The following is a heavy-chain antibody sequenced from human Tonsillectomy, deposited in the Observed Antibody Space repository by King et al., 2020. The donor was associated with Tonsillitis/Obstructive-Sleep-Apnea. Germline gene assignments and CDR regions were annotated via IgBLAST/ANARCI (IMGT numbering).Heavy chain of an antibody. CDR3: ASSGEGSYSDYLDC. D-gene: IGHD1-26*01. CDR1: GYTFTGYY. Sequence: QLVQSGAEVKKPGASVKVSCKASGYTFTGYYMHWVRQAPGQGLEWMGWINPNSGGTNYAQTFQGRVTMTRDTSISTAYMELSRLRSDDTAVYYCASSGEGSYSDYLDCWGQRTLVTLS. J-gene: IGHJ4*02. CDR2: INPNSGGT. V-gene: IGHV1-2*02.